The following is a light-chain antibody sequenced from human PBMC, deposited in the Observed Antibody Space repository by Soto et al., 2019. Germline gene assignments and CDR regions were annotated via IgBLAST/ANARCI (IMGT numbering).Light chain of an antibody. CDR3: QQHNDYSAVT. V-gene: IGKV1-5*01. CDR1: QNIGSS. CDR2: DAS. Sequence: IQMTQSPSTLSASVGDRVTITCRASQNIGSSVAWYQHRPGKAPKLLIFDASTLQTGVPSRFSGSGFGTEFTLTITGLQPDEFATYYCQQHNDYSAVTFGQGTKLEIK. J-gene: IGKJ2*01.